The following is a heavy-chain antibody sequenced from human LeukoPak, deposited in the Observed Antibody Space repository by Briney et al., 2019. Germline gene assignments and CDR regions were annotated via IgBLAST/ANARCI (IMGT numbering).Heavy chain of an antibody. Sequence: GGSLRLSCIASGFDFSSYDMNWVRQAPGKGLEWVSSISSTSSYMNFADSLKGRFTISRDNAQNSLYLHMNGLRAEDTAVYYCARTGTTYPIDYWGQGTLVAVSS. D-gene: IGHD4-17*01. CDR3: ARTGTTYPIDY. J-gene: IGHJ4*02. CDR2: ISSTSSYM. CDR1: GFDFSSYD. V-gene: IGHV3-21*01.